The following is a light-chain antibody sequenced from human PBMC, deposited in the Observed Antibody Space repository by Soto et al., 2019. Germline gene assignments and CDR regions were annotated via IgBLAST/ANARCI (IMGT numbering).Light chain of an antibody. Sequence: QSVLTQPPSASGTPGQRVTISCSGSSSNIGSNTVNWYQQLPGTAPKLLIYNNNQRPSGVPDRFSGSKSGTSASLAISGLQSEDEDDYYCAAWDASLNSLVFGTGTKVTVL. CDR3: AAWDASLNSLV. J-gene: IGLJ1*01. V-gene: IGLV1-44*01. CDR1: SSNIGSNT. CDR2: NNN.